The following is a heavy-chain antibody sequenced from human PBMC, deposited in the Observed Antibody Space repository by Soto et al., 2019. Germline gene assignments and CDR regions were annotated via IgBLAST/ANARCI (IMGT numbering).Heavy chain of an antibody. CDR1: GVTFSSYA. V-gene: IGHV1-69*01. Sequence: QVALVQSGAEVKKPGSSVKVSCKASGVTFSSYAINWVRQAPGQGLEWIGGIIPIIDTTNYAQKFQGRVKVTADESTRTTYMELSTLRSEDTAVYYCVRGRDGHNSYYFAHWGPGTQVAVSS. CDR3: VRGRDGHNSYYFAH. J-gene: IGHJ4*02. CDR2: IIPIIDTT.